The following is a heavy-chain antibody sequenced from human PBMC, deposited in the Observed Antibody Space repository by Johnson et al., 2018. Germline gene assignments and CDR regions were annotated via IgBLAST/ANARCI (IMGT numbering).Heavy chain of an antibody. CDR1: GFSFSSYG. CDR2: ISYDGSNT. D-gene: IGHD6-19*01. Sequence: QVQLVQSGGGVVQPGRSLRLSCAAPGFSFSSYGMHWVRQAPGKGLEWVAVISYDGSNTYYADSVKGRFTISRDNSNNTLYLQMNSLRAEDTAVYYCASCLYSSGWYYYYMDVWGKGTTVTVS. J-gene: IGHJ6*03. V-gene: IGHV3-30*03. CDR3: ASCLYSSGWYYYYMDV.